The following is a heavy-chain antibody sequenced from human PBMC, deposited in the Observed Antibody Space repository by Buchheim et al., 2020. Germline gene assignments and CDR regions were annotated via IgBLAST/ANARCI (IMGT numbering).Heavy chain of an antibody. D-gene: IGHD3-3*01. CDR1: GFTFSRYW. CDR3: ARVYDFWSGISLGMDV. V-gene: IGHV3-74*01. J-gene: IGHJ6*02. CDR2: INSDGSST. Sequence: EVQLVESGGGSVQPGGSLRLSCAASGFTFSRYWMHWVRQAPGKGLVWVSRINSDGSSTSYAGSVKGRFTIYRDNAKNTLYMQMNSRRTEDTAVYYCARVYDFWSGISLGMDVWGQGTT.